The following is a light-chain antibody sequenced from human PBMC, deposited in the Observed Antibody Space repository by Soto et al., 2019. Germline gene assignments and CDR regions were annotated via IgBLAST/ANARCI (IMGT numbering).Light chain of an antibody. CDR3: CSYAGSSTP. CDR2: EGS. Sequence: QSALTQPASVSGSPGQSITISCTGTSSDVGSYNLVSWYQQHPGKAPKLMIYEGSKRPSGVSNRFSGSKSGNTASLTISGLQAEDEADYYCCSYAGSSTPFGTRTKVTVL. CDR1: SSDVGSYNL. J-gene: IGLJ1*01. V-gene: IGLV2-23*01.